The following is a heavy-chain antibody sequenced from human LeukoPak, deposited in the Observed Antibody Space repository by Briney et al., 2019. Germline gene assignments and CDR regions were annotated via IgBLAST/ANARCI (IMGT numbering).Heavy chain of an antibody. CDR3: ASTNDFGDYVGA. J-gene: IGHJ5*02. Sequence: SETLSLTCAVSGGSVSSGGFSGSWIRQPPGKGLEWIGYMYHGGSTYYNPSLESRVTISVDRSRNQFSLKLTSVTAADTAVYYCASTNDFGDYVGAWGQGTLVTVSS. CDR2: MYHGGST. CDR1: GGSVSSGGFS. D-gene: IGHD4-17*01. V-gene: IGHV4-30-2*01.